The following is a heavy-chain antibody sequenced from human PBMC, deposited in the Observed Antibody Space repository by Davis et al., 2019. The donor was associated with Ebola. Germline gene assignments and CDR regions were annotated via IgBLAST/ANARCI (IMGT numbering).Heavy chain of an antibody. J-gene: IGHJ1*01. CDR3: AREAEVDGSIFFLH. Sequence: MPSETLSLTCTVSGDSISTYYWSWIRQAPGKGLEWIGYIYHSGSTKYNPSLKSRVTISADTSKKQFSLKMRSVTAADTAVYYCAREAEVDGSIFFLHWGQGTLVTVSS. D-gene: IGHD3-10*01. CDR1: GDSISTYY. CDR2: IYHSGST. V-gene: IGHV4-59*01.